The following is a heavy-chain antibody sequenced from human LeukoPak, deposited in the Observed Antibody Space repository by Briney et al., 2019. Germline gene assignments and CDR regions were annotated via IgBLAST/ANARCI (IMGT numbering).Heavy chain of an antibody. CDR2: ISYSGST. V-gene: IGHV4-59*11. CDR1: GFTFSSHW. Sequence: TGGSLRLSCAASGFTFSSHWMNWVRQAPGKGLEWIGFISYSGSTNYNPSLKSRITISVDMSKNQFSLKVRSVTAADTAVYYCARGPYVWGQGTMVTVSS. CDR3: ARGPYV. J-gene: IGHJ3*01.